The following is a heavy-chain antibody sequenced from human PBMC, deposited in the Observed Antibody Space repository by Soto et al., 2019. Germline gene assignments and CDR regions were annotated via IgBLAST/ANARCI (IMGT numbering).Heavy chain of an antibody. V-gene: IGHV4-39*01. CDR3: ASNSGSYYAAFDI. J-gene: IGHJ3*02. D-gene: IGHD1-26*01. CDR1: GGSISSSSYY. CDR2: IYYSGST. Sequence: SETLSLTCTVSGGSISSSSYYWGWIRQPPGKGLEWIGSIYYSGSTYYNPSLKSRVTISVDTSKNQCSLKLSSVTAADTAVYYCASNSGSYYAAFDIWGQGTMVTVSS.